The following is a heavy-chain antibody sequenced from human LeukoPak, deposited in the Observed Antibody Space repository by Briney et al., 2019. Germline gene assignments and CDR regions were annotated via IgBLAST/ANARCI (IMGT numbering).Heavy chain of an antibody. V-gene: IGHV4-31*03. CDR3: ARDLDGYNSFDY. CDR1: GGSISSGGYY. D-gene: IGHD5-24*01. Sequence: PSQTLSLTCTVSGGSISSGGYYWSWIRLHPGKGLEWIGYIYYSGSTYYNPSLESRATISVDTSKNQFSLKLSSVTAADTAVYYCARDLDGYNSFDYWGQGTLVTVST. J-gene: IGHJ4*02. CDR2: IYYSGST.